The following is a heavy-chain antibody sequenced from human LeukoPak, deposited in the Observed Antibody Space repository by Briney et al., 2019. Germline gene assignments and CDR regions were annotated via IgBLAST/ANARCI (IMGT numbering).Heavy chain of an antibody. CDR2: IYYSGST. Sequence: SETLSLTCTVSGGSISSYYWSWIRQPPGKGLEWIGYIYYSGSTNYNPSLKSRVTMSVDTSKNQFSLKLSSVTAADTAVYYCARAKTYYDILTGYQLIYYFDYWGQGTLVTVSS. CDR1: GGSISSYY. CDR3: ARAKTYYDILTGYQLIYYFDY. J-gene: IGHJ4*02. D-gene: IGHD3-9*01. V-gene: IGHV4-59*12.